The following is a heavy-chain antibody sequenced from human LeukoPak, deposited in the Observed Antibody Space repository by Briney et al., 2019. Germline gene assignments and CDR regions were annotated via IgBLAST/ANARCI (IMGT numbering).Heavy chain of an antibody. D-gene: IGHD3-16*02. CDR3: ARDNPLYDYVWGSYRPYYFDY. V-gene: IGHV3-7*01. Sequence: PGGSLRLSCAASGFTFSSHWMSWVRQAAGKGLEWVANIKQDGSEKYYVDSVKGRFTISRDNAKNSLYLQMNSLRAEDTAVYYCARDNPLYDYVWGSYRPYYFDYWGQGTLVTVSS. J-gene: IGHJ4*02. CDR2: IKQDGSEK. CDR1: GFTFSSHW.